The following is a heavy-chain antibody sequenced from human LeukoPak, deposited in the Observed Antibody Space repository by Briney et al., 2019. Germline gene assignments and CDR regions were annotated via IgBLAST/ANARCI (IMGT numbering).Heavy chain of an antibody. Sequence: SVKVSCKASGGTFSSYAISWVRQAPGQGLEWMGGIIPIFGTANYAQKFQGRVTITTDESTSTAYMELSSLRSEDTAVYYCATGALLLWFGELNAFDIWGQGTMVTVSS. V-gene: IGHV1-69*05. CDR3: ATGALLLWFGELNAFDI. D-gene: IGHD3-10*01. J-gene: IGHJ3*02. CDR1: GGTFSSYA. CDR2: IIPIFGTA.